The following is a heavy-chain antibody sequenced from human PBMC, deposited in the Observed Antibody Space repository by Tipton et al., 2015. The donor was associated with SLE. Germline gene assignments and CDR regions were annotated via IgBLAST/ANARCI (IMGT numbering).Heavy chain of an antibody. Sequence: SLRLSCAASGFTFSSYAMTWVRQAPGKGLEWVSVIYSGGNSTYYADSVKGRFTISRDDSKNTLYLQMNSLRAEDTAVYYCVKDPGTSSWYGGYFQHWGQGTLVTVSS. CDR2: IYSGGNST. V-gene: IGHV3-23*03. CDR3: VKDPGTSSWYGGYFQH. J-gene: IGHJ1*01. D-gene: IGHD6-13*01. CDR1: GFTFSSYA.